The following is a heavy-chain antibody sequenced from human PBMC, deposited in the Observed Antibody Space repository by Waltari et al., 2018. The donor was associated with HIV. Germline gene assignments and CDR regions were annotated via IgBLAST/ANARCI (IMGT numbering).Heavy chain of an antibody. CDR3: ARDGGRSRAFDS. CDR1: GYTFTSNS. CDR2: INTNTGSP. V-gene: IGHV7-4-1*02. Sequence: QVQLFQSESELKKPGASVKVSCKASGYTFTSNSINGVRQAPGQGLEWMGWINTNTGSPMYAQGFTGRFVFSLDTSVSTAFLQISALKADDTAVYFCARDGGRSRAFDSWGQGTLVTVSS. D-gene: IGHD3-16*01. J-gene: IGHJ4*02.